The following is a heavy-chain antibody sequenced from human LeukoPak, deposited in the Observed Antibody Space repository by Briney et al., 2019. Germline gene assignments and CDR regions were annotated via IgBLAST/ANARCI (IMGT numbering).Heavy chain of an antibody. D-gene: IGHD3-3*01. Sequence: GGSLRLSCAASGFTFSNYVMGWVRQAPGKGLEWVSAISGNSDGADYADSVRGRFTISRDNSQNMVYQQMNSLRAEDTAVYYCAKDISDYDFWFAHDAFDIWGQGTMVTVSS. V-gene: IGHV3-23*01. CDR3: AKDISDYDFWFAHDAFDI. CDR2: ISGNSDGA. CDR1: GFTFSNYV. J-gene: IGHJ3*02.